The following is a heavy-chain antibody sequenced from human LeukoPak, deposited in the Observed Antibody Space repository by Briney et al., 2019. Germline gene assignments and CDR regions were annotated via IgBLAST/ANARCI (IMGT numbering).Heavy chain of an antibody. J-gene: IGHJ4*02. Sequence: PGRSLRLSCAASGFTFSSYGMHWVRQAPGKGLEWVAVIWYGGSNKYYADSVKGRFTISRDNSKNTLYLQMNSLRAEDTAVYYCAKDRAYCSGGSCYRGGFDYWGQGTLVTVSS. V-gene: IGHV3-30*18. CDR1: GFTFSSYG. CDR3: AKDRAYCSGGSCYRGGFDY. CDR2: IWYGGSNK. D-gene: IGHD2-15*01.